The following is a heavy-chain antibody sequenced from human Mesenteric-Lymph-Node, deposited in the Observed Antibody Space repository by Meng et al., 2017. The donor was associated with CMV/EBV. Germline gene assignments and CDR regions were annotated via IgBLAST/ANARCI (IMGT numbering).Heavy chain of an antibody. CDR2: IYSGGSST. Sequence: GESLKISCAASGFTFSSYAMSWVRQAPGKGLEWVSVIYSGGSSTYYADSVKGRFTISRDNSKNTLYLQMNSLRAEDTAVYYCARDLVVRGSVHYYYYGMDVWGQGTTVTVSS. D-gene: IGHD3-10*01. V-gene: IGHV3-23*03. CDR3: ARDLVVRGSVHYYYYGMDV. CDR1: GFTFSSYA. J-gene: IGHJ6*02.